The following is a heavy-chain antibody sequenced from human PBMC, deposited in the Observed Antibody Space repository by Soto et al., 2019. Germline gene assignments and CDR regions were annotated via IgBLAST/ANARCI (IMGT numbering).Heavy chain of an antibody. D-gene: IGHD2-21*02. J-gene: IGHJ4*02. Sequence: EVQLVESGGGLVQPGGSLRLSCAASGFTVSTKYMSWVSQAPGKGLEWGPVIYSGGSTFYGDSVSGRFTISRYNSKNTVHLQMDRLRAGDTAVSYCARDPCDSDYWGQGTLVTVSS. V-gene: IGHV3-66*01. CDR3: ARDPCDSDY. CDR2: IYSGGST. CDR1: GFTVSTKY.